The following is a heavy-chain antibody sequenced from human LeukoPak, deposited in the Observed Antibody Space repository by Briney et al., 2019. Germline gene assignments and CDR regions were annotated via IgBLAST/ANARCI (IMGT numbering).Heavy chain of an antibody. CDR1: GGTFSSYA. Sequence: GASVKVSCKASGGTFSSYAISWVRQAPGQGLEWMGWINPNSGGTNYAQKFQGRVTITRNTSISTAYMELSSLRSEDTAVYYCARDGNYGGNSDWGQGTLVTVSS. CDR2: INPNSGGT. J-gene: IGHJ4*02. D-gene: IGHD4-23*01. V-gene: IGHV1-8*03. CDR3: ARDGNYGGNSD.